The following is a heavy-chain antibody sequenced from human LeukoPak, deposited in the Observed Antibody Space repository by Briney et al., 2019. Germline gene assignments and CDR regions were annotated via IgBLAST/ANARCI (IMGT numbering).Heavy chain of an antibody. J-gene: IGHJ4*02. CDR3: GRDYRAGNFWSGYYTIDY. CDR1: GFTFSSYG. V-gene: IGHV3-64*01. Sequence: GGSLRLSCAASGFTFSSYGMHWVRQAPGNGLEYVSAHSSNGGSTYYANSVKGRFTSSRDNSENTLYLQMGSLRAEDMAVYYCGRDYRAGNFWSGYYTIDYWGQGTLVTVSS. D-gene: IGHD3-3*01. CDR2: HSSNGGST.